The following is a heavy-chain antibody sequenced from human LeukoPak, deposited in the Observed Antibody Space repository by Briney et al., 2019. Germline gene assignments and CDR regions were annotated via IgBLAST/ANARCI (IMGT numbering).Heavy chain of an antibody. V-gene: IGHV3-30-3*01. J-gene: IGHJ6*02. CDR2: ISYDGSNK. Sequence: PGGSLRLSCAASGFTFSSYAMHWVRQAPGKGLEWVAVISYDGSNKYYADSVKGRFTISGDNSKNTLYLQMNSLRAEDTAVYYCARIGPSYYYGMDVWGQGTTVTVSS. D-gene: IGHD3-10*01. CDR1: GFTFSSYA. CDR3: ARIGPSYYYGMDV.